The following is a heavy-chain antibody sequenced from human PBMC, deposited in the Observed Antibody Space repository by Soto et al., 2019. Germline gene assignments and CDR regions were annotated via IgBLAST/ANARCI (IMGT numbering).Heavy chain of an antibody. D-gene: IGHD3-10*01. CDR1: GYSINSGYY. CDR2: IYHSGST. Sequence: SETLSLTCAVSGYSINSGYYWAWIRQPPGKGLEWIGSIYHSGSTYYNPSLKSRVTISVDTSNNQFSLKLNSVTAADTAVYYCARESVLRAVNDWFDPWGQGTLVTVSS. CDR3: ARESVLRAVNDWFDP. V-gene: IGHV4-38-2*02. J-gene: IGHJ5*02.